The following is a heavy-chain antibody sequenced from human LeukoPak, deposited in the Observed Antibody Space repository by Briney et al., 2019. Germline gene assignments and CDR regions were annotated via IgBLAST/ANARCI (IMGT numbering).Heavy chain of an antibody. J-gene: IGHJ4*02. CDR3: ARSYDSSGYYNSFFEY. D-gene: IGHD3-22*01. CDR1: GGSISSSSYY. Sequence: SETLSLTCTVSGGSISSSSYYWDWIRQPPGKGLGWIGSIYYSGSTYYNPSLKSRVTISVDTPKNQFSLRLSSVTAADTAVYYCARSYDSSGYYNSFFEYWGQGTLVTVSS. CDR2: IYYSGST. V-gene: IGHV4-39*01.